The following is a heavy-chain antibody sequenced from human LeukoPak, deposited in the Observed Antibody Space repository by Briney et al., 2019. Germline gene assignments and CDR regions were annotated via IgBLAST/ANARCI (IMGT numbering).Heavy chain of an antibody. CDR2: IYSGGST. CDR3: ARDQNGSGGAFDI. Sequence: GGSLRPSCAASGFTVSSNYMSWVRQAPGKGLEWVSVIYSGGSTYYADSVKGRFTISRDNSKNTLYLQMSSLRAEDTAVYYCARDQNGSGGAFDIWGQGTMVTVSS. CDR1: GFTVSSNY. D-gene: IGHD3-10*01. J-gene: IGHJ3*02. V-gene: IGHV3-66*01.